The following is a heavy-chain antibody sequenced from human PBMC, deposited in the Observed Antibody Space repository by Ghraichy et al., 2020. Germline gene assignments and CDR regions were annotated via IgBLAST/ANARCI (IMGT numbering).Heavy chain of an antibody. CDR3: ARDNLGRDGYNYGFSHYYGMDV. D-gene: IGHD5-24*01. CDR2: IIPIFGTA. Sequence: SVKVSCKASGGTFSSYAISWVRQAPGQGLEWMGGIIPIFGTANYAQKFQGRVTITADESTSTAYMELSSLRSEDTAVYYCARDNLGRDGYNYGFSHYYGMDVWGQGTTVTVSS. V-gene: IGHV1-69*13. CDR1: GGTFSSYA. J-gene: IGHJ6*02.